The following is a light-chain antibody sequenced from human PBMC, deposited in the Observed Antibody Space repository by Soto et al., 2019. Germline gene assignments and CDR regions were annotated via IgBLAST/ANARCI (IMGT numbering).Light chain of an antibody. CDR2: DAS. CDR3: QQYNNWPPWT. J-gene: IGKJ1*01. V-gene: IGKV3-15*01. CDR1: QSVSSN. Sequence: EIVMTQSPATLSVSPGERATLSCRASQSVSSNLAWYQQIPGQAPRLLIFDASTRATGIPARFSGSGSGTEFTLTISSLQSEDFAVYYCQQYNNWPPWTFGQGTKVDI.